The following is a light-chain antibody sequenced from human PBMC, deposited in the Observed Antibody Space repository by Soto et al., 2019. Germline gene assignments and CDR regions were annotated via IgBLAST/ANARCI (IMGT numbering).Light chain of an antibody. CDR1: SGYSNYK. Sequence: QAVVTQPPSASASLGASVTLTCTLSSGYSNYKVDWYQQRPGKGPRFVMRVGTGGIVGSKGDGIPDRFSVLGSGLNRYLTIKNVQEEDKSDYHCGADHGSGSNFVVVFGGGTQLTVL. CDR3: GADHGSGSNFVVV. J-gene: IGLJ2*01. CDR2: VGTGGIVG. V-gene: IGLV9-49*03.